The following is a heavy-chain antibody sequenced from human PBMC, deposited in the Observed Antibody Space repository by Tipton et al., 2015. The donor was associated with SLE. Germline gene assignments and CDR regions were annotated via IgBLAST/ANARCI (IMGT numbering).Heavy chain of an antibody. CDR3: ARRSTISHYYYGMDV. CDR2: IYPGDSDT. J-gene: IGHJ6*02. Sequence: QLVQSGAEVKKPGESLKISCKGSGYSFTSYWIGWVRQMPGKGLGWMGIIYPGDSDTRYSPSFQGQVTISADKSISTAYLQWSSLKASDTAMYYCARRSTISHYYYGMDVWGQGTTVTVSS. D-gene: IGHD4/OR15-4a*01. V-gene: IGHV5-51*03. CDR1: GYSFTSYW.